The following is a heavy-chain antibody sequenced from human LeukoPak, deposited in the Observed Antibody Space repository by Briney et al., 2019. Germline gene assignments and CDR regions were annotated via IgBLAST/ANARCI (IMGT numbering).Heavy chain of an antibody. D-gene: IGHD3-22*01. V-gene: IGHV1-18*01. CDR2: ISAYNGNT. Sequence: GASVKVSCKASGYTFTSYGISWVRQAPGQGLEWMGWISAYNGNTNYAQKLQGRVIMTTDTSTSTAYMELRSLRSDDTAVYYCARSPGDSYYDSSGYEYYYYGMDVWGQGTTVTVSS. CDR1: GYTFTSYG. CDR3: ARSPGDSYYDSSGYEYYYYGMDV. J-gene: IGHJ6*02.